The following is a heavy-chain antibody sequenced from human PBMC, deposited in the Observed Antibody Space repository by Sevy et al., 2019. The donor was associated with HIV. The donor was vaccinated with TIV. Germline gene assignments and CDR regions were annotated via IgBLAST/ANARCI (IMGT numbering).Heavy chain of an antibody. CDR3: AKDGYDYIWGSYPNLNYYYYYYGMDV. Sequence: GGSLRLSCAASGFTFSSYAMSWVRQAPGKGLEWVSAISGSGGSTYYADSMKGRFTISRDNSKNTLYLQMNSLRAEDTAVYYCAKDGYDYIWGSYPNLNYYYYYYGMDVWDQGTTVTVSS. CDR1: GFTFSSYA. D-gene: IGHD3-16*02. V-gene: IGHV3-23*01. CDR2: ISGSGGST. J-gene: IGHJ6*02.